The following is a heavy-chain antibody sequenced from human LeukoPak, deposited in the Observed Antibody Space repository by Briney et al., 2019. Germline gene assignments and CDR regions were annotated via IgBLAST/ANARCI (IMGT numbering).Heavy chain of an antibody. D-gene: IGHD1-26*01. CDR3: ARGGSYSAASFDY. J-gene: IGHJ4*02. CDR1: GFTVSSDY. CDR2: IYSGGST. Sequence: PGGSLRLSCAASGFTVSSDYMSWVRQAPGKGLEWVSVIYSGGSTYYADSVKGRFTISRDNSKNTLYLQMNSPRAEDTAVYYCARGGSYSAASFDYWGQGTLVTASS. V-gene: IGHV3-53*01.